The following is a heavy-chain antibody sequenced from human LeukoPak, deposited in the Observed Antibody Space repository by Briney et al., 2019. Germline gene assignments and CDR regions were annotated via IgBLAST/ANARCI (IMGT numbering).Heavy chain of an antibody. Sequence: ASVKVSCKASGYTFTSYDTNWVRQATGQGLEWMGWMNPNSGNTGYAQKFQGRVTMTRNTSISTAYMELSSLRSEDTAVYYCARGRRYSSSWSQGIWGQGTMVTVSS. CDR2: MNPNSGNT. CDR3: ARGRRYSSSWSQGI. J-gene: IGHJ3*02. V-gene: IGHV1-8*01. CDR1: GYTFTSYD. D-gene: IGHD6-13*01.